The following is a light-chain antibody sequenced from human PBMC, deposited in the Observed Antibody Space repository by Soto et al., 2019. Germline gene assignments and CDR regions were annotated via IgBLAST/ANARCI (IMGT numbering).Light chain of an antibody. V-gene: IGKV1D-12*01. J-gene: IGKJ3*01. CDR1: QDTSVW. Sequence: DIQMTQSPSSVSASVGDRVTITCRASQDTSVWLAWYQQKPGKAPKLLIYAASNLQTGVPSRFSGSGSGTEFTLTISSLQPEDFATYYCQQANSFPRTLGPGTTVDSK. CDR3: QQANSFPRT. CDR2: AAS.